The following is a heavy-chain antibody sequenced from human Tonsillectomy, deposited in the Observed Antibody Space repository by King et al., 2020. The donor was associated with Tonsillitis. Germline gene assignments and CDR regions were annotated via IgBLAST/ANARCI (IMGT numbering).Heavy chain of an antibody. D-gene: IGHD3-3*01. V-gene: IGHV4-39*01. CDR3: ARHQYYDFWSGHYFDY. Sequence: QLQESGPGLVKPSETLSLTCTVSGGSISSSSYYWGWIRQPPGKGLEWIGSIYYSGSTYYNPSLKSRVTISVDTSKNQFSLKLSSVTAADTAVYYCARHQYYDFWSGHYFDYWGQGTLVTVSS. CDR1: GGSISSSSYY. CDR2: IYYSGST. J-gene: IGHJ4*02.